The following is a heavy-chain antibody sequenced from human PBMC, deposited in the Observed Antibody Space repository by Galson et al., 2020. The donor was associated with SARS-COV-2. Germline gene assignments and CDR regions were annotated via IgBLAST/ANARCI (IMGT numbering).Heavy chain of an antibody. Sequence: PSETLSLTCSVSGGSIRSHYWNWIRQPAGRGLEWIGRIYPTATTNYNPSLKSRVTMSVDTSKNQLFLEVSDVTAADTAVYYCAREDNYDFWSGMKTGMDVWGQGATVTVSS. CDR3: AREDNYDFWSGMKTGMDV. CDR1: GGSIRSHY. V-gene: IGHV4-4*07. CDR2: IYPTATT. D-gene: IGHD3-3*01. J-gene: IGHJ6*02.